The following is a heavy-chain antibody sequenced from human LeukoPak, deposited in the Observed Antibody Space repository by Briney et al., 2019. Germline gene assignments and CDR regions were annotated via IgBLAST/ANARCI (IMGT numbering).Heavy chain of an antibody. CDR2: IYSGGST. CDR3: ARPNSSGYKSRIYAFDI. CDR1: GFTVSRNY. J-gene: IGHJ3*02. D-gene: IGHD3-22*01. V-gene: IGHV3-66*04. Sequence: GGSLRLSCAASGFTVSRNYMSWVRQAPGKGLECVSVIYSGGSTYYADSVKGRFTISRDNSKNTLYLQLNSLRADDTAVYYCARPNSSGYKSRIYAFDIWGQGTMVTVSS.